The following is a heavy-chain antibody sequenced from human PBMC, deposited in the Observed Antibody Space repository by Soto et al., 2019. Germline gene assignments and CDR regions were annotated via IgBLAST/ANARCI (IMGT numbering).Heavy chain of an antibody. J-gene: IGHJ4*02. CDR3: VRFASSGWYTGGY. D-gene: IGHD6-19*01. CDR1: GYTFTSYA. V-gene: IGHV1-18*01. CDR2: ISPYSGNT. Sequence: GASVKVSCKASGYTFTSYAMNWVRQAPGQGLEWMGWISPYSGNTKYAQKFQGRVTMTTDTSTTTAYMELRSLRSDDTAVFYCVRFASSGWYTGGYWGQGTLVTVSS.